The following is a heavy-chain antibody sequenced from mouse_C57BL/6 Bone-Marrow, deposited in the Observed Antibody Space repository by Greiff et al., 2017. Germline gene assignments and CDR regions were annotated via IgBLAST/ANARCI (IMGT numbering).Heavy chain of an antibody. CDR3: ATRRVYYFDY. CDR1: GYTFTDYY. J-gene: IGHJ2*01. CDR2: IFPGSGST. V-gene: IGHV1-75*01. Sequence: QVQLQQSGPELVKPGASVKISCKASGYTFTDYYINWVKQRPGQGLEWIGWIFPGSGSTYYNEKFKGKATLTVDKSSSTAYILLSSLTSEDSAVYFCATRRVYYFDYWGQGTTLTVSS.